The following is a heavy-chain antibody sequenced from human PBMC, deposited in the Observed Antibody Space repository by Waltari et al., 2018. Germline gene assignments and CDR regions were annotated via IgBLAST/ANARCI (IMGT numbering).Heavy chain of an antibody. CDR3: ARGSYYYGSGEY. V-gene: IGHV1-2*02. CDR1: GYTFTGYY. CDR2: INPNSGGK. Sequence: QVQLVQSGAEVKKPGASVKVSCKAAGYTFTGYYMHWVRQAPGQGREWMAWINPNSGGKNYAQKFQGRVTMTRDTSISTAYMELSRLRSDDTAVYYCARGSYYYGSGEYWGQGTLVTVSS. D-gene: IGHD3-10*01. J-gene: IGHJ4*02.